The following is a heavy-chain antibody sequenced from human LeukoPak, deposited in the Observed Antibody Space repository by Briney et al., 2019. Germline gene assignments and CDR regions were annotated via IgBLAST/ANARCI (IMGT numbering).Heavy chain of an antibody. V-gene: IGHV4-59*01. CDR2: IYYSGST. CDR3: ARGCSAGTPHNWFDP. Sequence: PSQTLSLTCTVSGGSISGYYWSWIRQPPGKGLEWIGYIYYSGSTNYNPSLKSRVTISVDTSKNQFSLKLSSVTAADTAVYYCARGCSAGTPHNWFDPWGQGTLVTVSS. CDR1: GGSISGYY. D-gene: IGHD6-13*01. J-gene: IGHJ5*02.